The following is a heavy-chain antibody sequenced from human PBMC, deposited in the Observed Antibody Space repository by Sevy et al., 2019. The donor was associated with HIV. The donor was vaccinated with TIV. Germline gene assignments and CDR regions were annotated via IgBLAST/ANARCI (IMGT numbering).Heavy chain of an antibody. D-gene: IGHD2-8*01. J-gene: IGHJ6*02. Sequence: GGSLRLSCAASGFTFSSYGMHWVRQAPGKGLEWVAVISYDGSNKYYADSVKGRFTISRDNSKNTLYLQMNSLRAEDTAVYYCAKDVNGVSIYYGMDVWGQGTTVTVSS. CDR1: GFTFSSYG. CDR3: AKDVNGVSIYYGMDV. V-gene: IGHV3-30*18. CDR2: ISYDGSNK.